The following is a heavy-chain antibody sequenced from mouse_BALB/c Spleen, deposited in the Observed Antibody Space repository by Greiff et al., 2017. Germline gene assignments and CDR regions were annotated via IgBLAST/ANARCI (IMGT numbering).Heavy chain of an antibody. CDR1: GFSLTSYG. J-gene: IGHJ4*01. Sequence: QVQLQQSGPGLVQPSQSLSITCTVSGFSLTSYGVHWVRQSPGKGLEWLGVIWSGGSTDYNAAFISRLSISKDNSKSQVFFKMNSLQADDTAIYYCARMDDDYDGHYYAMDYWGQGTSVTVSS. D-gene: IGHD2-4*01. CDR2: IWSGGST. CDR3: ARMDDDYDGHYYAMDY. V-gene: IGHV2-4-1*01.